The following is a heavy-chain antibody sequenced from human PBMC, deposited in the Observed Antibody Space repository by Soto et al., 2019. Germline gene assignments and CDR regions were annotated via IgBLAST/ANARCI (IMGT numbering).Heavy chain of an antibody. CDR3: ARAGLLSGGVIGSLLDY. CDR1: GGTFSSYA. Sequence: QVQLVQSGAEVKKPGSSVKVSCKASGGTFSSYAISWVRQAPGQGLEWMGGIIPIFGTANYAQKCQGRVTIPADESTSTAYMELSSLRSEDTAVYYCARAGLLSGGVIGSLLDYWGQGTLVTVSS. D-gene: IGHD3-16*02. J-gene: IGHJ4*02. CDR2: IIPIFGTA. V-gene: IGHV1-69*12.